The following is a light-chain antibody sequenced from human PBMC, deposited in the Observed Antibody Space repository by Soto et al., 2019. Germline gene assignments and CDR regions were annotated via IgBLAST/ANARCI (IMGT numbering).Light chain of an antibody. V-gene: IGKV3-20*01. CDR2: GAS. Sequence: EIVLTQSPGTLSLSPGEIATLXXRASQSVSNNYLAWYQQKPGQAPXVLIYGASNRATGIPDRFSGSGSGTDFTLTISRLEPEDFAVYYCQQYGSSGTSGQGTKVDIK. CDR1: QSVSNNY. J-gene: IGKJ1*01. CDR3: QQYGSSGT.